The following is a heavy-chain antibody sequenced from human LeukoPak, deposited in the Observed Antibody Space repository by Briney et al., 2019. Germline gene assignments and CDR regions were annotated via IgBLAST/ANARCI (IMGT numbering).Heavy chain of an antibody. J-gene: IGHJ3*02. V-gene: IGHV1-46*01. D-gene: IGHD4-11*01. Sequence: ASVKVSCKASGYTFTDYYMHWVRQAPGQGLEWMGIINTNGGHTNYAQKFQGRVSTARDTSTGTLYMDLSSLRFEDTAVYYCARGLERLDSNNYLSFAFDIWGQGTMVTVS. CDR1: GYTFTDYY. CDR3: ARGLERLDSNNYLSFAFDI. CDR2: INTNGGHT.